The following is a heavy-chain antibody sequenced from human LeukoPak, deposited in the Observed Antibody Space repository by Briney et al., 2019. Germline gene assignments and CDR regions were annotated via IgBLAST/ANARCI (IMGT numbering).Heavy chain of an antibody. V-gene: IGHV1-18*01. CDR2: ISAYNGNT. D-gene: IGHD3-10*01. Sequence: ASVTVSCKASGYTFTSYGISWVRQAPGQGLEWMGWISAYNGNTNYAQKLQGRVTMTTDTSTSTAYMELRSLRSDDTAVYYCARDRRGGSGSYRRFDYWGQGTLVTVSS. CDR3: ARDRRGGSGSYRRFDY. CDR1: GYTFTSYG. J-gene: IGHJ4*02.